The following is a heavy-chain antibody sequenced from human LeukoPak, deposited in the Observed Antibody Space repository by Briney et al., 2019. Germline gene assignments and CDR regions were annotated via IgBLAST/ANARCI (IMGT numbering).Heavy chain of an antibody. V-gene: IGHV4-34*01. D-gene: IGHD7-27*01. Sequence: SETLSLTCAVYGDSFSGCYWAWMRQPPGKGLEWIGEINHSGSTYYNPSLTSRVTISVDTSKNQFSLKLTSVTAADTAVYYCGSGDNWGEYWGQGTLVTVSS. J-gene: IGHJ4*02. CDR3: GSGDNWGEY. CDR1: GDSFSGCY. CDR2: INHSGST.